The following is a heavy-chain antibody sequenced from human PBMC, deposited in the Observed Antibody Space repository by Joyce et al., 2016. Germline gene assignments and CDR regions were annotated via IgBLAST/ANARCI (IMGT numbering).Heavy chain of an antibody. V-gene: IGHV4-39*07. D-gene: IGHD2-15*01. CDR2: IYYSRST. Sequence: QLQLQESGPGLVKPSETLSLTCTVSGGSINSSSFFWGWIRQPPGKGLEWIGNIYYSRSTYYNPALRSRVTISVDTSKNQFSLKLSSVTAADTAVYYCARDASGRVRGYNWFDPWGQGTLVTVSS. J-gene: IGHJ5*02. CDR1: GGSINSSSFF. CDR3: ARDASGRVRGYNWFDP.